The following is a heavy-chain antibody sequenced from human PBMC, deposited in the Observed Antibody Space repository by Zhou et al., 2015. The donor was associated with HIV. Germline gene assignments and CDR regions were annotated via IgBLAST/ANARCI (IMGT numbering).Heavy chain of an antibody. V-gene: IGHV1-69*01. Sequence: QVQLVQSGAEVKKPGSSVKVSCKASGDTFNNFAISWMRQDSGQGLEWMGGIIPRLHTANYAQKFQGRVTITADESSRTVYMELSSLRSEDTAVYYCAKEGSQYYYDTTGYGAFDIWGQGTLVTVSS. D-gene: IGHD3-22*01. J-gene: IGHJ3*02. CDR3: AKEGSQYYYDTTGYGAFDI. CDR1: GDTFNNFA. CDR2: IIPRLHTA.